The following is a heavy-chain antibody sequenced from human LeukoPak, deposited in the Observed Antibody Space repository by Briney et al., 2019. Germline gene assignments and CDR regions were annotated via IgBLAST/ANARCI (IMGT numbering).Heavy chain of an antibody. Sequence: PGGSLRLSCAASGFTFSTYAMSWVRQAPGKGLEWVSAINDRGGSTYYADSGKGRFTISRDNSKNTLYLQMNTLRARGPARYYCAKEDWGRVAAPPGDNWAQGTLVTVSS. D-gene: IGHD3/OR15-3a*01. V-gene: IGHV3-23*01. J-gene: IGHJ4*02. CDR3: AKEDWGRVAAPPGDN. CDR1: GFTFSTYA. CDR2: INDRGGST.